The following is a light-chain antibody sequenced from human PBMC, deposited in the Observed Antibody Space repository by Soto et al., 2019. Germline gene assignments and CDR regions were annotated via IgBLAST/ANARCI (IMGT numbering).Light chain of an antibody. CDR3: QQYRSYS. V-gene: IGKV1-5*02. J-gene: IGKJ1*01. CDR1: RSIRNW. Sequence: DIQITQAPSTLPASVGDRVTIILRASRSIRNWLAWYQRRQGTARKLLIYYASTLESGVTSRFSGSGSETAFTLTISSLEADDFANYYCQQYRSYSFGQGTKVDI. CDR2: YAS.